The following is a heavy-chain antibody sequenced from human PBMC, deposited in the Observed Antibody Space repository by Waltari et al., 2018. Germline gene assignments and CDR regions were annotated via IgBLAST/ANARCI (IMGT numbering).Heavy chain of an antibody. CDR2: INPSGGST. V-gene: IGHV1-46*01. Sequence: QVQLVQSGAEVKKPGASVKVSCKASGYTFTSYYMHWVRQAPGQGLEWMGIINPSGGSTSYAQKFQGRVTMTRDTSTSTVYMELSSLRSEDTAVYYCARGGPRIGDSGWFLAAFDPWGQGTLVTVSS. CDR3: ARGGPRIGDSGWFLAAFDP. D-gene: IGHD6-19*01. CDR1: GYTFTSYY. J-gene: IGHJ5*02.